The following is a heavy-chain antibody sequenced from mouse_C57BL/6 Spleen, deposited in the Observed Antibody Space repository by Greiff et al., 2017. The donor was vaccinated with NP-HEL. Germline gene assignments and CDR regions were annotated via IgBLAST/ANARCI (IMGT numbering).Heavy chain of an antibody. CDR1: GFTFSSYA. D-gene: IGHD2-1*01. CDR2: ISDGGSYT. CDR3: ARDGYGNYEGGAMDY. V-gene: IGHV5-4*01. Sequence: EVKVVESGGGLVKPGGSLKLSCAASGFTFSSYAMSWVRQTPEKRLEWVATISDGGSYTYYPDNVKGRFTISRDNAKNNLYLQMSHLKSEDTAMYYCARDGYGNYEGGAMDYWGQGTSVTVSS. J-gene: IGHJ4*01.